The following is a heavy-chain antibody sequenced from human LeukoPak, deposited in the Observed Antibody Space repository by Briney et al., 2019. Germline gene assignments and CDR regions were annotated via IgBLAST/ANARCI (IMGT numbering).Heavy chain of an antibody. Sequence: ASVKVSCKASGYTFTSDGISGVRQAPGQGLEWMGWISAYNGNTNYAQKLQGRVTMTTDTYTSTAYMELRSLRSDDTAVYYCAATVNYYYYMDVWGKGTTVTVS. V-gene: IGHV1-18*01. D-gene: IGHD4-11*01. CDR1: GYTFTSDG. CDR3: AATVNYYYYMDV. CDR2: ISAYNGNT. J-gene: IGHJ6*03.